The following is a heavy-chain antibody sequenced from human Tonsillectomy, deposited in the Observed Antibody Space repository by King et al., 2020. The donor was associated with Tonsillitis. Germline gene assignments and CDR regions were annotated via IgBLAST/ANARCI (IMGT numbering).Heavy chain of an antibody. CDR3: AKTDRATVIHFDY. CDR1: GFTFSAYD. CDR2: IRYDGSNK. V-gene: IGHV3-30*02. D-gene: IGHD4-17*01. Sequence: VQLVQSGGGVVQPGGSLRLSCAASGFTFSAYDMHWVRQAPGKGLEWVTFIRYDGSNKYYADSVKGRFTISRDNSKNTLYLQMNSLRAEDTAVYYCAKTDRATVIHFDYWGQGTLVTVSS. J-gene: IGHJ4*02.